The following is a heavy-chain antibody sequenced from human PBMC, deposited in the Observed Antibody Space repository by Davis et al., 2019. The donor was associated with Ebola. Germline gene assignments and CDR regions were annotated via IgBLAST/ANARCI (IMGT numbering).Heavy chain of an antibody. Sequence: PSETLSLTCAVYGGSFSGYYWSWIRQPPGKGLEWIGEINHSGSTNYNPSLKSRVTISVDTSKNQFSLKLTSVTAADTAVYYCARDVPAASPFDYWGQGTLVTVSS. CDR2: INHSGST. V-gene: IGHV4-34*01. CDR3: ARDVPAASPFDY. CDR1: GGSFSGYY. D-gene: IGHD2-2*01. J-gene: IGHJ4*02.